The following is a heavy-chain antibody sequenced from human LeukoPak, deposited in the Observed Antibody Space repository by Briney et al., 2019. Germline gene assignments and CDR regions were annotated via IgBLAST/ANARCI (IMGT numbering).Heavy chain of an antibody. D-gene: IGHD3-10*01. CDR1: GFTFDDYG. CDR3: ARDLTGGSGSYYWYFDL. V-gene: IGHV3-20*01. Sequence: GGSLRLSCAASGFTFDDYGMSWDRQAPGKGLEWVSGINWNGGSTGYADSVKGRFTISRDNAKNSLYLQMNSLRAEDTALYHCARDLTGGSGSYYWYFDLWGRGTLVTVSS. J-gene: IGHJ2*01. CDR2: INWNGGST.